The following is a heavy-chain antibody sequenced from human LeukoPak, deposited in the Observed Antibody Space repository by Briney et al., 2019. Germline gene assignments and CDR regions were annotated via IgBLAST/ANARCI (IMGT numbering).Heavy chain of an antibody. CDR1: GFTFSNYD. CDR2: IRYDGSKE. Sequence: GGSLRLSCAASGFTFSNYDMHWVRQAPGKGLEWVATIRYDGSKEDYADSVEGRFTISRDNSKNTLFLQMNSLRVEDTGVYYCAREPSGPPDYWGQGTLVTVSS. D-gene: IGHD2-8*02. CDR3: AREPSGPPDY. V-gene: IGHV3-30*02. J-gene: IGHJ4*02.